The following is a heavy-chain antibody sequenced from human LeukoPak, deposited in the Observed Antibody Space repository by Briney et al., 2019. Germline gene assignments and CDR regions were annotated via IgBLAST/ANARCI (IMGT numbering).Heavy chain of an antibody. Sequence: PGRSLRLSCAASGFTFSSYGMYWVRQAPGKGLEWVAVISYDGSNKYYADSVKGRFTISRDNSKNTLYLQMNSLRAEDTAVYYCAKQRYDSSGYYLYFDYWGQGTLVTVSS. CDR2: ISYDGSNK. CDR1: GFTFSSYG. J-gene: IGHJ4*02. V-gene: IGHV3-30*18. CDR3: AKQRYDSSGYYLYFDY. D-gene: IGHD3-22*01.